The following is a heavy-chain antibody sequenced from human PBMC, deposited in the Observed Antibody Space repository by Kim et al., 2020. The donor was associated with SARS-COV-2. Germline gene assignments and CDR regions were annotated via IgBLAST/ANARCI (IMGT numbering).Heavy chain of an antibody. Sequence: GGSLRLSCAASGFTFSSYAMSWVRQAPGKGLEWVSTISNSGGSTHYADSVKGRLTISRDNSKNTLYLQMNSLRVEDTAVYYCANRLEYSSPYWYFDLWGRGARVTVSS. CDR1: GFTFSSYA. J-gene: IGHJ2*01. D-gene: IGHD6-6*01. V-gene: IGHV3-23*01. CDR3: ANRLEYSSPYWYFDL. CDR2: ISNSGGST.